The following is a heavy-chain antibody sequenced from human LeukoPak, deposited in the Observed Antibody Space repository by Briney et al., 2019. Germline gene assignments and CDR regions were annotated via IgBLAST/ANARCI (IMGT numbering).Heavy chain of an antibody. J-gene: IGHJ5*02. V-gene: IGHV4-34*01. CDR2: INHSGST. CDR3: ARGLSRAGWFDP. CDR1: GGSFSGYY. Sequence: PSETLSLTCAVYGGSFSGYYWSWIRQPPGKGLEWIGEINHSGSTNYNPSLKSRVTISADTSKNQFSLKLSSVTAADTAVYYCARGLSRAGWFDPWGQGTLVTVSS.